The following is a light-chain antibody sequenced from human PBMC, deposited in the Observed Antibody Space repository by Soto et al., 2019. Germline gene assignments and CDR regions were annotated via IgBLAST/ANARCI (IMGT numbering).Light chain of an antibody. CDR2: DVT. CDR1: SSDIGTYNF. Sequence: QSALTQPRSVSGSPGQSVTFSCIGTSSDIGTYNFVSWYQQYPGKVPKLIIYDVTKRPSGVPDRFSGSKSGNTASLTISGLQAEDEADYYCCSYAGTYTLVFGGGTKLTVL. J-gene: IGLJ3*02. CDR3: CSYAGTYTLV. V-gene: IGLV2-11*01.